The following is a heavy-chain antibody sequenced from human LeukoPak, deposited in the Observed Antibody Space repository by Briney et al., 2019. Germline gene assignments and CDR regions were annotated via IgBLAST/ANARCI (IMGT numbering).Heavy chain of an antibody. D-gene: IGHD6-13*01. Sequence: GESLKISCEGSGYTFSNYWIGWVRQMPGRGLEWMGIIYPRDSDTRYSPSFQGQVTFSADKSISTAYLQWSSLKASDTAMYYCARQILYSSSWYYWFDPWGQGTLVTVSS. J-gene: IGHJ5*02. V-gene: IGHV5-51*01. CDR2: IYPRDSDT. CDR1: GYTFSNYW. CDR3: ARQILYSSSWYYWFDP.